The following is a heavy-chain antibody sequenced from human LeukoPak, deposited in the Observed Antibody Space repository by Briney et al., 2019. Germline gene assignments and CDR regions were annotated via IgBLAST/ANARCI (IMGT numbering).Heavy chain of an antibody. J-gene: IGHJ4*02. V-gene: IGHV3-21*01. CDR3: ARGGSLRPFDY. CDR1: GFTFSDYS. Sequence: GGSLRLSCAASGFTFSDYSINWVRQAPETGLEWVSSISSSGTYTYYADSVKGRFTISRDNAKNSLYLQMNSLRAEDTAVYYCARGGSLRPFDYWGQGTLVTVSS. D-gene: IGHD3-10*01. CDR2: ISSSGTYT.